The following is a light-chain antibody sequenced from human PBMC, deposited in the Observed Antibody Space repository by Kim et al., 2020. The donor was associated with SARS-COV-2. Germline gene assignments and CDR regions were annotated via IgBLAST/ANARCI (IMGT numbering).Light chain of an antibody. Sequence: SYELTQPPSVSVSPGQTASITCSGDKLGDKYACWYQQKPGQSPVLVIYQDSKRPSGIPERFSGSNSGNTATLTISGTQAMDEADYYCQAWDSSTAFYVF. J-gene: IGLJ1*01. CDR2: QDS. CDR1: KLGDKY. CDR3: QAWDSSTAFYV. V-gene: IGLV3-1*01.